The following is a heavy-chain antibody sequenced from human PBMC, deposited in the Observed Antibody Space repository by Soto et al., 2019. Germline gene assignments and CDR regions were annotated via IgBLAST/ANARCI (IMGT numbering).Heavy chain of an antibody. D-gene: IGHD5-12*01. J-gene: IGHJ4*02. CDR2: IYYSGNT. V-gene: IGHV4-59*01. CDR3: VRGGYVHAFDY. CDR1: GGSISYYY. Sequence: KPSETLSLTCTVPGGSISYYYWGWIRQPPGKGLEWIGSIYYSGNTHYNPSLKSRVTISVDTSMNQFSLNLDSVTAVDSAVYYCVRGGYVHAFDYWGQGALVTVSS.